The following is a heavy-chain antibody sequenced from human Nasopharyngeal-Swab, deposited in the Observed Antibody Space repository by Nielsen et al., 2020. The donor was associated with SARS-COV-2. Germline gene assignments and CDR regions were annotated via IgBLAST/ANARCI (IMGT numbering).Heavy chain of an antibody. Sequence: SETLSLTCTVSGGSISSSSYYWGWIRQPPGKGLEWIGYIYYSGSTYYNPSLKSRVTISVDTSKNQFSLKLSSVTAADTAVYYCARATQRYCSGGSCSTDFDYWGQGTLVTVSS. D-gene: IGHD2-15*01. CDR1: GGSISSSSYY. J-gene: IGHJ4*02. V-gene: IGHV4-31*03. CDR3: ARATQRYCSGGSCSTDFDY. CDR2: IYYSGST.